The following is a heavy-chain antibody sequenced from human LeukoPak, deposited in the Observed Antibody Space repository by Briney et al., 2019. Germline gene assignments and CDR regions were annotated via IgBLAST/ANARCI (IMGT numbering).Heavy chain of an antibody. CDR3: VRRLKGSYGNPFDY. CDR1: GYSFTTYA. J-gene: IGHJ4*02. D-gene: IGHD4-17*01. Sequence: ASVKVSCKASGYSFTTYATHWVRQAPGQRLEWMGWINPDKGDTKYSQNFQGRLTVTRDTSASTTYMELSSLVSEDTAVYYCVRRLKGSYGNPFDYWGQGPLVTASS. V-gene: IGHV1-3*01. CDR2: INPDKGDT.